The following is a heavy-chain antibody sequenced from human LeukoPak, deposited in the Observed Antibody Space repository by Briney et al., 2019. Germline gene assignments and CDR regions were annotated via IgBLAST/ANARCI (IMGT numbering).Heavy chain of an antibody. CDR2: INHSGSI. Sequence: SETLSLTCAVYGGSFSGYYWSWIRQPPGKGLEWIGEINHSGSINYNPSLKSRVTISVDTSKNQFSLKLSSVTAADTAVYYCARGATMVRGATSHFDYWGQGTLVTVSS. D-gene: IGHD3-10*01. V-gene: IGHV4-34*01. J-gene: IGHJ4*02. CDR3: ARGATMVRGATSHFDY. CDR1: GGSFSGYY.